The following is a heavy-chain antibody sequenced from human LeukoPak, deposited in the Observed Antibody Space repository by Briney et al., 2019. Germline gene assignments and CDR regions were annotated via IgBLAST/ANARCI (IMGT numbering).Heavy chain of an antibody. CDR2: ISAYNGNT. CDR1: GYTFTSYG. V-gene: IGHV1-18*01. CDR3: ARLIAVVRAAPNGFDP. D-gene: IGHD2-2*01. Sequence: GASVKVSCKASGYTFTSYGISWVRQAPGQGLEWMGWISAYNGNTNYAQKLQGRVTMTTDTSTSTAYMELRSLRSDDTAVYYYARLIAVVRAAPNGFDPWGQGTLVTVSS. J-gene: IGHJ5*02.